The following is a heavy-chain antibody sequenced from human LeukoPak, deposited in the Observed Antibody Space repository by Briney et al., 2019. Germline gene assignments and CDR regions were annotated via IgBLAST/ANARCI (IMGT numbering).Heavy chain of an antibody. CDR1: GGSISSYY. CDR2: IYTSGST. CDR3: ARGTRYCTNGVCYHLPFDY. Sequence: PSETLSLTCTVSGGSISSYYWSWIRQPAGKGLEWIGRIYTSGSTNYNPSLTSRVTMSVDTSKNQFSLKLSSVTAADTAVYYCARGTRYCTNGVCYHLPFDYWGQGTLVTVSS. D-gene: IGHD2-8*01. V-gene: IGHV4-4*07. J-gene: IGHJ4*02.